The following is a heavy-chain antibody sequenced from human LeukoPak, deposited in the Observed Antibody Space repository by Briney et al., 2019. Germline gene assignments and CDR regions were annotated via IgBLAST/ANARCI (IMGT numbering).Heavy chain of an antibody. V-gene: IGHV4-59*08. CDR2: IYSSGST. Sequence: PSETLSLTYIVSGGSISSYYWSWIRQPPGKGLEWIGYIYSSGSTDYNPSLKSRVTISLDTSNHQFSLKLTSVTAADTAVYYCARHVGIHLWSLYFDYWGQGSLVTVSS. D-gene: IGHD5-18*01. J-gene: IGHJ4*02. CDR1: GGSISSYY. CDR3: ARHVGIHLWSLYFDY.